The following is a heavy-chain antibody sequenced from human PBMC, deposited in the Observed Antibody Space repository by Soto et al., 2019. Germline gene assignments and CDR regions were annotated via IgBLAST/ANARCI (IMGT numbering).Heavy chain of an antibody. D-gene: IGHD1-1*01. V-gene: IGHV1-18*01. Sequence: QVHLVQSGAEVKKPGASVKVSCKASGYTFTSYGITWVRQAPGQGREWMGWISAHNGNTDYAQKLQGRVIVTRDTATSTAYMELRSLRSDDTALYYCARGRYGDYWGQGALVTVSS. J-gene: IGHJ4*02. CDR3: ARGRYGDY. CDR1: GYTFTSYG. CDR2: ISAHNGNT.